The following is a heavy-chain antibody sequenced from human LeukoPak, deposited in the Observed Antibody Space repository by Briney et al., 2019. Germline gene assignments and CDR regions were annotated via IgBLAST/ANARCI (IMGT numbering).Heavy chain of an antibody. Sequence: AGGSLRLSCAASGFTFSSYAMSWVRQAPGKGLEWVSAISGSGGSTYYADSVKGRFTISRDNSKNTLYLQMNSLRAEDTAVYYCAKDHLGRQQQLDHAPGVVPDKNWFDPWGQGTLVTVSS. CDR3: AKDHLGRQQQLDHAPGVVPDKNWFDP. V-gene: IGHV3-23*01. CDR1: GFTFSSYA. CDR2: ISGSGGST. J-gene: IGHJ5*02. D-gene: IGHD6-13*01.